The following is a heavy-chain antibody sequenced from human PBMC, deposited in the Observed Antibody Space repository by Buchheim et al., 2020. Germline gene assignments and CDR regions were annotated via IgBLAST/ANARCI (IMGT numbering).Heavy chain of an antibody. J-gene: IGHJ4*02. CDR1: GFTFSNHG. CDR2: IWYDGSKK. CDR3: ARDDCSTTTCLAL. Sequence: QVQLVESGGGVVQPGRSLRLSCATSGFTFSNHGMVWVRQAPGKGLEWVAIIWYDGSKKYYADSVKGRFSVSRDDSMNMLYLQMNSLRVDDTAVYYCARDDCSTTTCLALWGQGTL. V-gene: IGHV3-33*01. D-gene: IGHD2-2*01.